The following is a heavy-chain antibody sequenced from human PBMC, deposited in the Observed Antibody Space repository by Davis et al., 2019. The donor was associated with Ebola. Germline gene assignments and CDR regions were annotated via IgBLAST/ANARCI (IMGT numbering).Heavy chain of an antibody. J-gene: IGHJ4*02. CDR1: GYTFSNYG. D-gene: IGHD1-1*01. CDR3: ARAQFPTTSDH. Sequence: ASVKVSCKASGYTFSNYGISWVRQAPGQGLEWMGWISGYNGNTNYAQNLQGRVTMTTDTSTSTAYMEVGILRSDDTAVYYCARAQFPTTSDHWGQGTLVTVSS. V-gene: IGHV1-18*04. CDR2: ISGYNGNT.